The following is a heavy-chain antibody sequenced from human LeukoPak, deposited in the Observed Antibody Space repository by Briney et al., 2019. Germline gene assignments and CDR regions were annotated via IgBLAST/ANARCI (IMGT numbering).Heavy chain of an antibody. CDR3: ARGTPRNQLLLYHFDY. CDR1: GCTFTGYY. V-gene: IGHV1-2*04. J-gene: IGHJ4*02. Sequence: SVKVSCKASGCTFTGYYMHWVRQAPGQGLEWMGWINPNSGGTNYAQKFQGWVTMTRDTSISTAYMELSRLRSDDTAVYYCARGTPRNQLLLYHFDYWGQGTLVTVSS. D-gene: IGHD2-2*02. CDR2: INPNSGGT.